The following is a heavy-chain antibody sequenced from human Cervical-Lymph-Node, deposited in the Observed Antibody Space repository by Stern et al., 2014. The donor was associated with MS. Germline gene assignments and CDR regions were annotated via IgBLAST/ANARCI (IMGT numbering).Heavy chain of an antibody. CDR1: GFTFSSYS. V-gene: IGHV3-21*01. J-gene: IGHJ4*02. D-gene: IGHD2-15*01. Sequence: EVQLVESGGGLVKPGGSLRLSCAASGFTFSSYSMNWVRQAPGKGLEWVSSINNSSSYIYYADSVKCRFTISRDNAKNSLYLQMNSLRAEDTAVYYCARAPGRYCSGGSCYSGHWGQGTLVTVSS. CDR3: ARAPGRYCSGGSCYSGH. CDR2: INNSSSYI.